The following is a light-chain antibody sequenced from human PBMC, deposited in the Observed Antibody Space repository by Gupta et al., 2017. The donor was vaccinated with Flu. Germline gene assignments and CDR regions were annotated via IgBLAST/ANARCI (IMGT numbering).Light chain of an antibody. J-gene: IGKJ1*01. CDR2: AAS. Sequence: DIQITQSPSSLSASVGDRVTITCRSSQGISNYLAWYQRKPGKVPKLLIYAASTLQSGVPSRFSGSGSGTDFTLTISSLQPEDVATYYCQKYNSALWTFGQGTKVEIK. CDR3: QKYNSALWT. CDR1: QGISNY. V-gene: IGKV1-27*01.